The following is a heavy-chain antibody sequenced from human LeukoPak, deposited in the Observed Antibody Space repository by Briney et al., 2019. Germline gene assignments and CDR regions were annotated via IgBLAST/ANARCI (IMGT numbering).Heavy chain of an antibody. CDR1: GGSIYNYY. Sequence: SETLSLTCTVSGGSIYNYYWSWIRQPPGKGLEWIGYIYYSGSTYYNPSLKSRVTISVDTSKNQFSLKLSSVTAADTAVYYCARDPATKDIVVVSDAFDIWGQGTMVTVSS. J-gene: IGHJ3*02. V-gene: IGHV4-30-4*08. CDR3: ARDPATKDIVVVSDAFDI. CDR2: IYYSGST. D-gene: IGHD2-2*01.